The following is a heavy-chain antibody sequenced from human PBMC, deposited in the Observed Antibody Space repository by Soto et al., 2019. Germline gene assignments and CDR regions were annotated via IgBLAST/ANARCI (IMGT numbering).Heavy chain of an antibody. CDR3: ARVGGINWFDP. V-gene: IGHV1-46*01. D-gene: IGHD1-20*01. CDR2: IDPRSGRP. J-gene: IGHJ5*02. CDR1: GYTFTSYF. Sequence: ASVKVSCKASGYTFTSYFIHWVRQAPGQGLGWMGLIDPRSGRPNYPQKFQDRVIMTRDTSTTTVYMELRSVISEDTAIYYCARVGGINWFDPWGQGTLVTVSS.